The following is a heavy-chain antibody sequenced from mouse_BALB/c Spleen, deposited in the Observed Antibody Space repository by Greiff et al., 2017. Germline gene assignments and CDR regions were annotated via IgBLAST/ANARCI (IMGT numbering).Heavy chain of an antibody. J-gene: IGHJ4*01. D-gene: IGHD3-2*02. CDR3: ARRLSAMDY. Sequence: QVQLQQPGAELVKPGASVKLSCKASGYTFTSYWMHWVKQRPGQGLEWIGEIDPSDSYTNYNQKFKGKATLTVDKSSSTAYMQLSSLTSADSAVYYCARRLSAMDYWGQGTSVTVSS. V-gene: IGHV1-69*02. CDR1: GYTFTSYW. CDR2: IDPSDSYT.